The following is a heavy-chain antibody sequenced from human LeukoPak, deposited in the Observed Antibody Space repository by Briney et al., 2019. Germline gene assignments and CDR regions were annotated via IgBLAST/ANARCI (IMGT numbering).Heavy chain of an antibody. CDR2: IRYDGSNK. CDR3: AKEINYYGSGSSNPDDY. V-gene: IGHV3-30*02. Sequence: GGSLRLSCAASGFTFSSYGMHWVRQAPGKGLEWVAFIRYDGSNKYYADSVKGRFTISRDNSKNTLYLQMNSLRAEDTAVYYCAKEINYYGSGSSNPDDYWGQRTLVTVSS. CDR1: GFTFSSYG. D-gene: IGHD3-10*01. J-gene: IGHJ4*02.